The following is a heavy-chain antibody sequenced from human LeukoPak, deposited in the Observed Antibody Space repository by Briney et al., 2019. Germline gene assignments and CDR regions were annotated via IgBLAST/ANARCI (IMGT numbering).Heavy chain of an antibody. CDR1: GYTCTSYG. J-gene: IGHJ4*02. CDR3: AXXXXXXXGGDRYHRFFDY. CDR2: ISAYNGNT. V-gene: IGHV1-18*01. D-gene: IGHD2-21*02. Sequence: ASVKVSCKASGYTCTSYGISWVRQAPGQGLEWMGWISAYNGNTNYAQKLQGRVTMTADTSTRTAYMELMSLRSDATAVYYCAXXXXXXXGGDRYHRFFDYWGQGTLVTVSS.